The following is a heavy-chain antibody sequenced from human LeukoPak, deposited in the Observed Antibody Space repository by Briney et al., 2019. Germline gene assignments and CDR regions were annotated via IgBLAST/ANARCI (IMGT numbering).Heavy chain of an antibody. CDR1: GFTFTDYS. CDR2: ISRRSRLV. CDR3: VRDLLGSGSTTAYLYH. D-gene: IGHD3-10*01. V-gene: IGHV3-21*01. J-gene: IGHJ1*01. Sequence: GGSLRLSCAPSGFTFTDYSMNSVRQAPGKGLEWVPSISRRSRLVYYTGSVKVRFTISRDDARNSLYLQMNSLRAEDMAVYFCVRDLLGSGSTTAYLYHWGQGTLVTVSS.